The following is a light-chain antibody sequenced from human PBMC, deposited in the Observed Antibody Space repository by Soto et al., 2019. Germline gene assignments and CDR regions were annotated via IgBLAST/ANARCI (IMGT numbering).Light chain of an antibody. CDR2: SAS. CDR1: QTISSY. J-gene: IGKJ3*01. V-gene: IGKV1-39*01. CDR3: QQSYNTPFT. Sequence: DIQMTQSPSSLSASVGDRVTITCRASQTISSYLNWYQQKPGKAPNLLIYSASSLQSGVPSRFSGSGSWTDFTLTISSLQPEDFATYYCQQSYNTPFTFGPGTKVDIK.